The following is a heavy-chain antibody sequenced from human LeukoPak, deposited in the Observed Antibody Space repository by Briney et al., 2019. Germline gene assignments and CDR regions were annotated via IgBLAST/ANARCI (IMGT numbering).Heavy chain of an antibody. J-gene: IGHJ4*02. CDR1: GYSFTNYW. D-gene: IGHD2-2*01. CDR3: ARHPRNIVVPAAIDY. V-gene: IGHV5-51*01. Sequence: RRGESLKISCKGSGYSFTNYWIGWVRQMPGKGPEWMGIIYPGDSDIRYSPSFQGQVTISADKSISTAYLQWSSLKASDTAMYYCARHPRNIVVPAAIDYWGQGTLVTVSS. CDR2: IYPGDSDI.